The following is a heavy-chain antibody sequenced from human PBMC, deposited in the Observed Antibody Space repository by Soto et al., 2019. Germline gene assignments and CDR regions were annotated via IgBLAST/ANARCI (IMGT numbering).Heavy chain of an antibody. CDR3: ARRRYCGYDCYHKHYYGMDV. D-gene: IGHD2-21*01. CDR2: IITVLGTT. J-gene: IGHJ6*02. CDR1: GDTFSSYA. Sequence: QVQLVQSGAELKKTGSSVKVSFRASGDTFSSYAVNWVRQAPGRGLEWMGRIITVLGTTDYAQKFKGRVTVTAEKTTNTVYMQLSSLRSEDTAVYYCARRRYCGYDCYHKHYYGMDVWGQGTTVTVAS. V-gene: IGHV1-69*08.